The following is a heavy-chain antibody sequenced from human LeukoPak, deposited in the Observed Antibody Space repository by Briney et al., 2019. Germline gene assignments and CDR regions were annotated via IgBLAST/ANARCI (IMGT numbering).Heavy chain of an antibody. J-gene: IGHJ4*02. V-gene: IGHV3-21*01. D-gene: IGHD2-15*01. CDR3: AKGSVVADIYFDS. CDR1: GFTFSSYA. Sequence: GGSLRLSCAASGFTFSSYAMSWVRQAPGKGLEWVSSIWSDSADIHYADSVKGRFTISRDNAKNSLYLQMNSLRAEDSAVYYCAKGSVVADIYFDSWGQGTLATVSS. CDR2: IWSDSADI.